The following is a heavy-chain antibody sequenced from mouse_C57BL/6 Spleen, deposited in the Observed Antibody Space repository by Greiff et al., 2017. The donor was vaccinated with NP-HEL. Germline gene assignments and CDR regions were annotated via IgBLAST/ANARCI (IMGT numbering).Heavy chain of an antibody. CDR2: IDPSDSDT. J-gene: IGHJ2*01. Sequence: QVQLKQPGAELVRPGSSVKLSCKASGYTFTSYWMHWVKQRPIQGLEWIGNIDPSDSDTHYNQKFKDKATLTVDKSSSTAYMQLSSLTSEDSAVYYCASAGTTAYFDYWGQGTTLTVSS. CDR1: GYTFTSYW. D-gene: IGHD1-2*01. CDR3: ASAGTTAYFDY. V-gene: IGHV1-52*01.